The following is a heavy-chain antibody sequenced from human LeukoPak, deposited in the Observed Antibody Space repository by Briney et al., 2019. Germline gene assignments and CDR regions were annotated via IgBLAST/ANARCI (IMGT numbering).Heavy chain of an antibody. CDR1: GFTFSDYY. Sequence: GRSLRLSCAASGFTFSDYYMSWIRQARGKGLEWISYISSSTYTNYADSVKGRFTISRDNAKNSMYLQMNSLRAEDTAVYYCARISGSYVFDYWGQGTLVTISS. CDR3: ARISGSYVFDY. D-gene: IGHD1-26*01. J-gene: IGHJ4*02. CDR2: ISSSTYT. V-gene: IGHV3-11*03.